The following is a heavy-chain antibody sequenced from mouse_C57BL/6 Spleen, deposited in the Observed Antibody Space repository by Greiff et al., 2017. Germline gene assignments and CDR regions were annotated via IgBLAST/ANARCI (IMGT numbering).Heavy chain of an antibody. CDR1: GYTFTSYW. CDR2: INPSSGYT. D-gene: IGHD1-3*01. CDR3: ARGGIDNPYFDV. Sequence: LVESGAELAKPGASVKLSCKASGYTFTSYWMHWVKQRPGQGLEWIGYINPSSGYTKYNQKFKDKATLTAYKSSSTAYMQLSSLTYEDSAVYYCARGGIDNPYFDVWGTGTTVTVSS. J-gene: IGHJ1*03. V-gene: IGHV1-7*01.